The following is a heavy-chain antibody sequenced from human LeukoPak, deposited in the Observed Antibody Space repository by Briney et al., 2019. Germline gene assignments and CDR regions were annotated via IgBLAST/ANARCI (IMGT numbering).Heavy chain of an antibody. J-gene: IGHJ6*03. CDR2: ISDSGGRT. V-gene: IGHV3-23*01. D-gene: IGHD3-3*01. CDR3: ATDGVVTTYYYYYMDV. Sequence: GGSLRLSCAASGYMFNKYGINWVRQAPGKGLEWVSGISDSGGRTYYADSVKGRFTISRDNSKNTLYLQMNSLRAEDTAVYYCATDGVVTTYYYYYMDVWGKGTTVTVSS. CDR1: GYMFNKYG.